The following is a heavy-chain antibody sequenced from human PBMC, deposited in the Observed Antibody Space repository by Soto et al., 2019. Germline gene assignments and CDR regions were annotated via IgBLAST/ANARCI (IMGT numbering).Heavy chain of an antibody. V-gene: IGHV1-2*04. CDR3: ARAVTMSAVVWFDS. D-gene: IGHD3-22*01. CDR2: INPNSGGT. Sequence: ASVKVACKASGYTFTGYYMHWVRQAPGQGLEWMGWINPNSGGTNYAQKFQGWVTMTRDTSISTAYMELSRLRSDDTAVYYCARAVTMSAVVWFDSWGQGTLVTVSS. CDR1: GYTFTGYY. J-gene: IGHJ5*01.